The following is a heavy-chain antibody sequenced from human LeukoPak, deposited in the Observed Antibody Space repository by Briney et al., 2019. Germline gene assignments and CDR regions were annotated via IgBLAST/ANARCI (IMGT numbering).Heavy chain of an antibody. Sequence: GGSLKLSCAGSGFTFSGSAMHWVRQASGKGLEWVGRIRSKANSYATAYAASVKGRFTISRDDSKNTAYLQINSLKTEDTAVYYCTRLPWAVAGLFDYWGQGTLVTVSS. J-gene: IGHJ4*02. CDR2: IRSKANSYAT. V-gene: IGHV3-73*01. CDR1: GFTFSGSA. CDR3: TRLPWAVAGLFDY. D-gene: IGHD6-19*01.